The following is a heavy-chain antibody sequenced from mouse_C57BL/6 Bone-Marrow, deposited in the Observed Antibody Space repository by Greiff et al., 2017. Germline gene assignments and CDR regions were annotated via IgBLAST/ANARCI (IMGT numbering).Heavy chain of an antibody. V-gene: IGHV5-4*03. D-gene: IGHD1-1*01. J-gene: IGHJ2*01. CDR3: ARGYYGSSYYFDY. Sequence: EVKLVESGGGLVKPGGSLKLSCAASGFTFSSYAMSWVRQTPEKRLEWVATISAGGSYTYYPDNVKGRFTISRDNAKNNLYLQMSHLKSEDTAMYYCARGYYGSSYYFDYWGQGTTLTVSS. CDR1: GFTFSSYA. CDR2: ISAGGSYT.